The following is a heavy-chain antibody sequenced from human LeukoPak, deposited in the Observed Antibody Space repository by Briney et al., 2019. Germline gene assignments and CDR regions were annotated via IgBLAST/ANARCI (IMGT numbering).Heavy chain of an antibody. V-gene: IGHV4-39*07. CDR1: GGSISSSSYY. CDR3: ATSVSSSWWVD. CDR2: IYYSGST. D-gene: IGHD6-13*01. J-gene: IGHJ4*02. Sequence: SETLXXTCTVSGGSISSSSYYWGWIRQPPGKGLEWIGSIYYSGSTYYNPSLKSRVTISVETSKNEFYRKLRYVSAADTAVYXCATSVSSSWWVDWGQGTLVTVSS.